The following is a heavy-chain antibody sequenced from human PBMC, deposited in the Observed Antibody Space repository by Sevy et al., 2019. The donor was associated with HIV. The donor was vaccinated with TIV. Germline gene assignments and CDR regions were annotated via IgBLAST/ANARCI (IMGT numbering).Heavy chain of an antibody. CDR1: GGSISSSSYY. V-gene: IGHV4-39*01. CDR2: IYYSGST. D-gene: IGHD3-3*01. CDR3: ARAYYDFWSGYHYYFDY. J-gene: IGHJ4*02. Sequence: SDTLSLTCTVSGGSISSSSYYWGWIRQHPGKGLEWIGSIYYSGSTYYNPSLKSRVTISVDTSKNQFSLKLSSVTAADTAVYYCARAYYDFWSGYHYYFDYWGQGTLVTVSS.